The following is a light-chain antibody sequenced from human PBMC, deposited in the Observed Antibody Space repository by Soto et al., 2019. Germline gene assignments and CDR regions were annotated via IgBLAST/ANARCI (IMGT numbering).Light chain of an antibody. CDR2: KAS. Sequence: IRMTLSQSSLSSSXGVRVTITCRASQTISSWLAWYQQKPGKAPKLLIYKASTLKSGVPSRFSGSGSGTEFTLTISSLQPDDFATYYCQHYNSYSEAVGQGTKVDI. J-gene: IGKJ1*01. CDR1: QTISSW. CDR3: QHYNSYSEA. V-gene: IGKV1-5*03.